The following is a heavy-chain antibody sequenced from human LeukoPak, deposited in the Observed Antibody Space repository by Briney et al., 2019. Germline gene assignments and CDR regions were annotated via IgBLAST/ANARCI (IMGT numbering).Heavy chain of an antibody. Sequence: PVGTLRLSFAASGFTFSSYRMSGVRQAPAKGREGVSSVDTSGSYIYNADSVKGRFTISRDNAKNSLFLQMNSLRAEDTAVYYCARDFFGEPALFDYWGKGTMVTVSS. V-gene: IGHV3-21*01. J-gene: IGHJ4*02. CDR2: VDTSGSYI. D-gene: IGHD3-10*01. CDR1: GFTFSSYR. CDR3: ARDFFGEPALFDY.